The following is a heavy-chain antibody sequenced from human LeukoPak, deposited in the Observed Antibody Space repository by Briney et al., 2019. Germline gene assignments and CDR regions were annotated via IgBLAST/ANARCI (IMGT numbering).Heavy chain of an antibody. J-gene: IGHJ4*02. CDR3: ARHWFHCSIAGCYYDS. V-gene: IGHV4-39*01. CDR1: GDSIISSTYY. CDR2: ISYSGST. Sequence: SETLSLTRTVSGDSIISSTYYWGWLRQPPGKGLEWIGTISYSGSTYYNPSLKSRVTISVDTSKSQFSLKLSSVTAADTAVYYCARHWFHCSIAGCYYDSWGQGALVTVSS. D-gene: IGHD2-2*01.